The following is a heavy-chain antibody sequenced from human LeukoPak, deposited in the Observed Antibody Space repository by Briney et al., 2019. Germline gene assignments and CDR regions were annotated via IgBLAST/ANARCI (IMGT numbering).Heavy chain of an antibody. CDR3: ARGGGNRHFDS. V-gene: IGHV4-4*07. D-gene: IGHD2-15*01. CDR2: IHTTGST. Sequence: PSETLSLTCSVSVGFTTYDYWNWIRQPAGKAPEWIGRIHTTGSTNCNPSLKSRLTMTLDKSKKQFSLKVTSMTAADTALYYCARGGGNRHFDSWGQGILVTVSS. J-gene: IGHJ4*02. CDR1: VGFTTYDY.